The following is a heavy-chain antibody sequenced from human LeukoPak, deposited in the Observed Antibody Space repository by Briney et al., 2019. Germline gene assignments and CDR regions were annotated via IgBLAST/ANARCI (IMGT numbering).Heavy chain of an antibody. D-gene: IGHD5-12*01. Sequence: GASVKVSCKASGYTFTSYGISWVRQAPGQGLEWMGWISAYNGNTNYAQKLQGRVTVTTDTSTSTAYMELRSLRSDDTAVYYCARAYSGYSPGSYYFDYWGQGILVTVSS. CDR1: GYTFTSYG. CDR2: ISAYNGNT. CDR3: ARAYSGYSPGSYYFDY. J-gene: IGHJ4*02. V-gene: IGHV1-18*01.